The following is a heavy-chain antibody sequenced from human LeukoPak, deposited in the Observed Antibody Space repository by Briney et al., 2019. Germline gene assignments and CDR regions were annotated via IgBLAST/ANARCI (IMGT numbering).Heavy chain of an antibody. J-gene: IGHJ4*02. CDR3: ARGRKVRGVIFATIDY. Sequence: ASVKVSCKASGYTFTSYGISWVRQATGQGLEWMGWMNPNSGNTGYAQKFQGKVTMTRNTSISTAYMELSSLRSEDTAVYYCARGRKVRGVIFATIDYWGQGTLVTVSS. V-gene: IGHV1-8*02. CDR1: GYTFTSYG. CDR2: MNPNSGNT. D-gene: IGHD3-10*01.